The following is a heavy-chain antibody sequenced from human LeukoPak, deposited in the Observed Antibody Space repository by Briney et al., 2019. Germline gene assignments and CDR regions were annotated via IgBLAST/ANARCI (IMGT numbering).Heavy chain of an antibody. J-gene: IGHJ5*02. CDR3: ASDSLYCTNGVCSHL. D-gene: IGHD2-8*01. CDR2: IYYSGST. Sequence: SETMSLTCTVSGGSISSYYWSWIRQPPGKGLEWIGYIYYSGSTNYNPSLKSRVTISVDTSKNQFSLKLSSVTAADTAVYYCASDSLYCTNGVCSHLWGQGTLVTVSS. V-gene: IGHV4-59*08. CDR1: GGSISSYY.